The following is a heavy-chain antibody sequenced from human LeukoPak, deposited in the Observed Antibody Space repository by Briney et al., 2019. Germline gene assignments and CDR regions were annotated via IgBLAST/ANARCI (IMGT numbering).Heavy chain of an antibody. J-gene: IGHJ5*02. CDR3: ACAGLSTSLYNWFDP. Sequence: PGGSLRLSCAASGFTFDDYAMHWVRQAPGKGLEWVSGVSWNSGTIGYADSVKGRFTISRDNAKNSLYLQMNSLRAEDTALYYCACAGLSTSLYNWFDPWGQGTLVTVSS. V-gene: IGHV3-9*01. CDR1: GFTFDDYA. CDR2: VSWNSGTI. D-gene: IGHD2-2*01.